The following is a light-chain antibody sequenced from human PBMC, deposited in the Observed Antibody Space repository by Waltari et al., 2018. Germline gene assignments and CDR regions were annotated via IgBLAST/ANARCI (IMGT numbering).Light chain of an antibody. CDR2: RVS. Sequence: DVVMTQSPLSLPVTLGQPATISCRSSQSLVSSDGNTYFNWFQQRPGQSPRRLFYRVSSRDSGVPDRVSGSGSGSDFSLRISRVEAEDVGVYYCMQGSHWPWTFGQGTKVEIK. CDR1: QSLVSSDGNTY. V-gene: IGKV2-30*01. CDR3: MQGSHWPWT. J-gene: IGKJ1*01.